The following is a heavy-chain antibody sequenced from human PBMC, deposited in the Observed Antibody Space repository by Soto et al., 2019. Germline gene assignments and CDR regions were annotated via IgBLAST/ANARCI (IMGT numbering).Heavy chain of an antibody. Sequence: EVQLLESGGGLVQPGGSLRLSCAASGFTFSTYAMSWVRQAPGKGLEWVSAISGTGGSTYYADCVKGRFTISRDNSKNTLYLQMNSLRAEDTAVYYCAKNWDTTSSSPSHWGQGTLVTVSS. J-gene: IGHJ4*02. CDR3: AKNWDTTSSSPSH. D-gene: IGHD6-6*01. CDR2: ISGTGGST. CDR1: GFTFSTYA. V-gene: IGHV3-23*01.